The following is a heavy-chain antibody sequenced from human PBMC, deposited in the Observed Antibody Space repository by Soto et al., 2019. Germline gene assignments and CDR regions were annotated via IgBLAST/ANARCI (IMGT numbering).Heavy chain of an antibody. J-gene: IGHJ4*02. Sequence: QVQLQESGPGLVKPSQTLSLTCTVSGGSISSGDYYWSWIRQPPGKGLEWIGYIYYSGSTYYNPSLKSRFTISVDTSKNQFSLKLSSVTAADTAVYYCARVPGYCSGGSCYGVDYFDYWGQGTLVTVSS. D-gene: IGHD2-15*01. CDR3: ARVPGYCSGGSCYGVDYFDY. V-gene: IGHV4-30-4*01. CDR1: GGSISSGDYY. CDR2: IYYSGST.